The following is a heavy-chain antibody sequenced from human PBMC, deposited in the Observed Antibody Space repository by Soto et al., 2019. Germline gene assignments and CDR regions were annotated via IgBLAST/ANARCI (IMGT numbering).Heavy chain of an antibody. J-gene: IGHJ6*02. CDR1: GYSFTTYG. Sequence: QVLLVQSGAEVKKPAASVQVSCKASGYSFTTYGITWVRRAPGQGLEWLGWISGHSGETKSSEKVRRRVTLTAETSTNTADLELRSLTSDDTAIYYCARPRASLPSFTYYAYGLDVWGQGTAVTVSS. CDR3: ARPRASLPSFTYYAYGLDV. D-gene: IGHD1-26*01. V-gene: IGHV1-18*04. CDR2: ISGHSGET.